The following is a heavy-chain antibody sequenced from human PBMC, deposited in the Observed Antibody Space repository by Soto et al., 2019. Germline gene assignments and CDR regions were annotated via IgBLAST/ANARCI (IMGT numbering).Heavy chain of an antibody. Sequence: EVQLVESGGGLVKPGESLRLSCAASGFTFSTAWMTWVRQAPGRGLEWVARIKTTSDGGTIHYAAPVKGRFTISRDDSKDTLFLQMNSLKIEDTALYYCIRDPYGSTWGQGTLVTVSP. CDR1: GFTFSTAW. V-gene: IGHV3-15*01. D-gene: IGHD3-10*01. CDR2: IKTTSDGGTI. CDR3: IRDPYGST. J-gene: IGHJ5*02.